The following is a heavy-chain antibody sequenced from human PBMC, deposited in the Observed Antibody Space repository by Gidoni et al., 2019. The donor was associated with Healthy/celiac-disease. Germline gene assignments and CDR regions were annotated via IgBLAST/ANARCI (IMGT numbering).Heavy chain of an antibody. CDR1: GYSLTSYW. CDR3: ARHLADSGSFRFDY. J-gene: IGHJ4*02. D-gene: IGHD1-26*01. Sequence: EVQLVQPGAEGKKPGESMKYSCKGSGYSLTSYWIGWVRHMPGKGLEWMGIIYPGDSDTRYSPSFQGQVTISADKSISTAYLQWSSLKASDTAMYYCARHLADSGSFRFDYWGQGTLVTVSS. V-gene: IGHV5-51*01. CDR2: IYPGDSDT.